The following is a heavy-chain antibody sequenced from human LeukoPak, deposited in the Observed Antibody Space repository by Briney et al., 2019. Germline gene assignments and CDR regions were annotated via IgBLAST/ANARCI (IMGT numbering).Heavy chain of an antibody. CDR3: VRRQEQLAYDY. CDR1: GGSISGYY. V-gene: IGHV4-59*08. D-gene: IGHD6-13*01. CDR2: IYYSGST. Sequence: SETLSLTCTVSGGSISGYYWSWIRQPPGKGLEWLGYIYYSGSTNYNPSLKSRVTISVDTSKNQISLKLGSVTAADTAVYYCVRRQEQLAYDYWGQGTLVTVSS. J-gene: IGHJ4*02.